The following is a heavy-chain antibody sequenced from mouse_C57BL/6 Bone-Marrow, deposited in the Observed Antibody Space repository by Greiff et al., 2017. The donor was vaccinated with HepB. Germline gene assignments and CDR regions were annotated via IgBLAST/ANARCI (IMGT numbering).Heavy chain of an antibody. CDR1: GYTFTSYW. D-gene: IGHD2-5*01. CDR3: ASRGYYYSKLAY. CDR2: IYPGSGST. V-gene: IGHV1-55*01. Sequence: VQLQQPGAELVKPGASVKMSCKASGYTFTSYWITWVKQRPGQGLEWIGDIYPGSGSTNYNEKFKSKATLTVDTSSSTAYMQLSSLTSEDSAVYYCASRGYYYSKLAYWGQGTLVTVSA. J-gene: IGHJ3*01.